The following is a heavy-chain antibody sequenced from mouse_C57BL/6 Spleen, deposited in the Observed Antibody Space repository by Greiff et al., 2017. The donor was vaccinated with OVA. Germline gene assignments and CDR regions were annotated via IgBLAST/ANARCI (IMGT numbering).Heavy chain of an antibody. J-gene: IGHJ4*01. CDR2: INYDGSST. CDR3: ARRNYYAMDY. CDR1: GFTFSDYY. Sequence: EVMLVESEGGLVQPGSSMKLSCTASGFTFSDYYMAWVRQVPEKGLEWVANINYDGSSTYYLDSLKSRFIISRDNAKNILYLQMSSLKSEDTATYYCARRNYYAMDYWGQGTSVTVSS. V-gene: IGHV5-16*01.